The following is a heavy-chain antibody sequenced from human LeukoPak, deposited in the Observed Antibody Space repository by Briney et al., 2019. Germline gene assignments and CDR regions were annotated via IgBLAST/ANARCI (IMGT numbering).Heavy chain of an antibody. D-gene: IGHD5-24*01. V-gene: IGHV4-31*03. Sequence: SETLSLTCTVSGGSISSGGYYWSWIRQHPGKGLEWIGYIYYSGSTYYNPPLKSRVTISVDTSKNQFSLKLSSVTAADTAVYYCARGAKMATIKSWGQGTLVTVSS. CDR3: ARGAKMATIKS. J-gene: IGHJ4*02. CDR1: GGSISSGGYY. CDR2: IYYSGST.